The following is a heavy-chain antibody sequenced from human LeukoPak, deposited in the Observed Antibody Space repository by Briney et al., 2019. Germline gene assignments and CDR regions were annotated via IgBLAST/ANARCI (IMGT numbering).Heavy chain of an antibody. CDR3: AREVIRRGVTHFDY. CDR2: IYDSGT. CDR1: GFTNSAYF. D-gene: IGHD3-10*01. Sequence: PAETLCLTCTVSGFTNSAYFWGWHAPRDGQGVDSIGRIYDSGTNYHPSLKSPVNLSTKSAKNQVSLKLSSVTAADTAVYFCAREVIRRGVTHFDYWGQGALVTVSS. J-gene: IGHJ4*02. V-gene: IGHV4-4*07.